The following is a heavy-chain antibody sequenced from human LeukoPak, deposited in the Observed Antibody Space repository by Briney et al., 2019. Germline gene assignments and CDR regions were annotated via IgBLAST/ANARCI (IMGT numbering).Heavy chain of an antibody. V-gene: IGHV1-3*03. Sequence: GASVKVSCKASGYTFASYAMHWVRQAPGQRLEWMGWINAGNGNTKYSQEFQGRVTITRNTSISTAYMELSSLRSEDTAVYYCARAKKSRGRSENSSSWHIDYWGQGTLVTVSS. J-gene: IGHJ4*02. CDR1: GYTFASYA. D-gene: IGHD6-13*01. CDR2: INAGNGNT. CDR3: ARAKKSRGRSENSSSWHIDY.